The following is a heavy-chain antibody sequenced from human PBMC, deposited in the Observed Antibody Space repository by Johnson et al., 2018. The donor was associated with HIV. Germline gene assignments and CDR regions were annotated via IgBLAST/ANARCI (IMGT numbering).Heavy chain of an antibody. CDR1: GFTFSSYG. Sequence: VQLVESGGGVVQPGGSLRLSCAASGFTFSSYGMHWVRQAPGKGLEWVAVISYDGSNKYYADSVKGRFTISRDNSKNTLYLQMNSLRAEDTAVYYWARAGYSSGLLGCCDAFDIWGQGTMVTVSS. V-gene: IGHV3-30*19. J-gene: IGHJ3*02. D-gene: IGHD6-19*01. CDR3: ARAGYSSGLLGCCDAFDI. CDR2: ISYDGSNK.